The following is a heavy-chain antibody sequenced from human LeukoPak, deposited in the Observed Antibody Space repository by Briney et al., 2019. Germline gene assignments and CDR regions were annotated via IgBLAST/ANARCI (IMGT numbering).Heavy chain of an antibody. CDR1: TYSISSADY. J-gene: IGHJ5*02. Sequence: SETLSLTCSVSTYSISSADYWGWIRQPPGKGLQWIGSIYHSGSTSYNPSLKSRVTISVDTSKNQFSLKLSSVTAADTAFYYCARQYSTNWYDDRGWFDPWGQGTLVTVSS. CDR3: ARQYSTNWYDDRGWFDP. CDR2: IYHSGST. D-gene: IGHD6-13*01. V-gene: IGHV4-38-2*02.